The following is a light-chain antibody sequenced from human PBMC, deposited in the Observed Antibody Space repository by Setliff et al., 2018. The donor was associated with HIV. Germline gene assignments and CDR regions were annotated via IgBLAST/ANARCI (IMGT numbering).Light chain of an antibody. V-gene: IGLV2-18*02. CDR3: SSYTTSITFV. CDR1: TSDLGHYNR. J-gene: IGLJ1*01. Sequence: QSALTQPPYVSGAPGQSVTISCTGSTSDLGHYNRVSWYQQPPGAAPKLIMYEVSHRPSGVPDRVSGSKSDSTASLTISGLQPEDEADYYCSSYTTSITFVFGTGTKVTVL. CDR2: EVS.